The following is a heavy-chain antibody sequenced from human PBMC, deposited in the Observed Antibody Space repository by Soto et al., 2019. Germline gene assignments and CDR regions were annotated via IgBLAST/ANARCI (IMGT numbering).Heavy chain of an antibody. Sequence: QITLKESGPTLVKPTQTLTLTCTFSGFSLSTSGVSVGWIRQPPGKALEWLALIYWDDDKRYSPSLKSRLTITKDTSKHQVVETMTSMDPVDSATYCCAHRGGVVVTATGDAFDIWGQGTRVTVSS. CDR1: GFSLSTSGVS. D-gene: IGHD2-15*01. V-gene: IGHV2-5*02. CDR3: AHRGGVVVTATGDAFDI. J-gene: IGHJ3*02. CDR2: IYWDDDK.